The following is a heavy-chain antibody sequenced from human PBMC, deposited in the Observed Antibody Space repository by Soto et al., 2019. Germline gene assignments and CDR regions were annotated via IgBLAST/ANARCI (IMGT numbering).Heavy chain of an antibody. D-gene: IGHD3-10*01. V-gene: IGHV3-30*18. CDR3: AKDTGADY. Sequence: QVQLVESGGGVVQPGRSLRLSCAASGFTFSSYGMYWVRQAPGKGLEWVARISYDGSDQFYGDSVKGRFTISRDNSKNTLYLRMNSLRSEDTAVYYCAKDTGADYWGQGTVVTVSA. CDR2: ISYDGSDQ. J-gene: IGHJ4*02. CDR1: GFTFSSYG.